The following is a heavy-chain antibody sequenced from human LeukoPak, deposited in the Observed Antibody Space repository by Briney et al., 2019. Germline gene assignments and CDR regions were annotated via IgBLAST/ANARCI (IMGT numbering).Heavy chain of an antibody. D-gene: IGHD3-16*01. V-gene: IGHV3-21*01. CDR1: GFTFSSYS. CDR2: ISSSSSYI. J-gene: IGHJ3*02. Sequence: PGGSLRLSCAASGFTFSSYSMNWVRQAPGKGLEWVSSISSSSSYIYYADSVKGRFTISRDNAKNSLYLQMNSLRAEDTAVYYCARDHQRVMGPSELKNVPNDAFDIWGQGTMVTVPS. CDR3: ARDHQRVMGPSELKNVPNDAFDI.